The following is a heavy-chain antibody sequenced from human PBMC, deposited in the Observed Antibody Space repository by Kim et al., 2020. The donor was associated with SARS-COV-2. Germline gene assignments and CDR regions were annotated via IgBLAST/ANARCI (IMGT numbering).Heavy chain of an antibody. Sequence: GGSLRLSCAASGVTFSSYGMHWVRRAPGKWLEWGAGKWYDGSNKDYADSVKGRFTISRDNSKNTLYLQMNSLRAEDTAVYYCAREFGVPAAPDFFDYWG. CDR2: KWYDGSNK. CDR1: GVTFSSYG. V-gene: IGHV3-33*01. J-gene: IGHJ4*01. D-gene: IGHD2-2*01. CDR3: AREFGVPAAPDFFDY.